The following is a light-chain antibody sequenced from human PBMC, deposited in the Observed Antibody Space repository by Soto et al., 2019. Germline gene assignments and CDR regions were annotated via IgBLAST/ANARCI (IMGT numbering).Light chain of an antibody. J-gene: IGLJ1*01. Sequence: QSALTQPASVSGSPGQSITISCTGTSSDIGHYDYVSWYQQHPGKAPKPMIYHVTYRPSGVSNRYSGSKSGNSASLTTSGLQADDEADYYCCSLTTSHPYVFGSGTKVTVL. V-gene: IGLV2-14*03. CDR2: HVT. CDR3: CSLTTSHPYV. CDR1: SSDIGHYDY.